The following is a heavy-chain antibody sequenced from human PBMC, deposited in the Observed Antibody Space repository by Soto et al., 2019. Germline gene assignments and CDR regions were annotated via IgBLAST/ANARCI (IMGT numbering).Heavy chain of an antibody. D-gene: IGHD5-18*01. CDR1: GGSISSYY. CDR3: ARDSGYSYGFYYGMDV. Sequence: XATLSLTFTVSGGSISSYYWSWIRQPPGKGLEWIGYIYYSGSTNYNPSLKSRVTISVDTSKNQFSLKLSSVTAADTAVYYCARDSGYSYGFYYGMDVWGQGTTVTVSS. J-gene: IGHJ6*02. V-gene: IGHV4-59*01. CDR2: IYYSGST.